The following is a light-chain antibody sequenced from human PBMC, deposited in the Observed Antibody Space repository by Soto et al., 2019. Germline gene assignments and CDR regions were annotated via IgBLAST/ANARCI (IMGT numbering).Light chain of an antibody. Sequence: EIVLTQFPATLSLSPGERATLSCRASQSVNKYLAWYQQKPGQAPRLLVYDASNTATGVPARFSGSGSGTDFTLTISSLEPEDFAVYYCQQRYIWPPISFGQGTRLKIK. V-gene: IGKV3-11*01. CDR2: DAS. CDR3: QQRYIWPPIS. J-gene: IGKJ5*01. CDR1: QSVNKY.